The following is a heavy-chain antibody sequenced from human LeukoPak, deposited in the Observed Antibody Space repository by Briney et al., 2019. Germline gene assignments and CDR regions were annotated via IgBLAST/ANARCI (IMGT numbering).Heavy chain of an antibody. CDR1: GYTFTSYG. J-gene: IGHJ4*02. V-gene: IGHV1-18*01. D-gene: IGHD6-19*01. CDR3: ARDGHSSGWYGADY. Sequence: GASVKVSCKASGYTFTSYGISWVRQAPGQGLEWMGWISAYNGNTNYAQKLRGRVTMTTDTSTSTAYVELRSLRSDDTAVYYCARDGHSSGWYGADYWGQGTLVTVSS. CDR2: ISAYNGNT.